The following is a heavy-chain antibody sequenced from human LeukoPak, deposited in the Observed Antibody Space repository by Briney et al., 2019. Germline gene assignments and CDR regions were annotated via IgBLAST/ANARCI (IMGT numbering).Heavy chain of an antibody. CDR3: ARDRRPYSSSWANYFDY. Sequence: SLRLSCAASGFTFSSYEMNWVRQAPGKGLEWVSYISSSGSTIYYADSVKGRFTISRDNAKNSLYLQMNSLRAEDTAVYYCARDRRPYSSSWANYFDYWGQGTLVTVSS. CDR2: ISSSGSTI. D-gene: IGHD6-13*01. J-gene: IGHJ4*02. V-gene: IGHV3-48*03. CDR1: GFTFSSYE.